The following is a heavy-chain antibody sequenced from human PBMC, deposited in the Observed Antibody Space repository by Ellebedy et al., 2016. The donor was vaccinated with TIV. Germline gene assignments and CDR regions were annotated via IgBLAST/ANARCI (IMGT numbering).Heavy chain of an antibody. CDR1: GFTFSNYA. V-gene: IGHV3-23*01. CDR3: ARVRVAARSGYFDL. Sequence: GESLKISCAASGFTFSNYAMGWVRQTPGKGPEWVSSISSSESTYFADSVKGRFTISRDNSKNTVYLQMNSLRAEDTAVYYCARVRVAARSGYFDLWGRGTLVTVSS. D-gene: IGHD6-6*01. CDR2: ISSSEST. J-gene: IGHJ2*01.